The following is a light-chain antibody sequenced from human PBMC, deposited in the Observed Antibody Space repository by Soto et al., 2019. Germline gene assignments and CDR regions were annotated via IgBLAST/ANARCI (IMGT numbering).Light chain of an antibody. J-gene: IGLJ3*02. CDR3: QSYDSSLSGPV. CDR1: SSNIGAGSD. Sequence: QSVLTQPPSVSGAPGQRVTISCTGSSSNIGAGSDVHWYQQYPGTTPKLLIYGDKYRPSGVPDRFSGSKSGTSASLAITGLQAEDEAYYYCQSYDSSLSGPVFGGGTKLTVL. CDR2: GDK. V-gene: IGLV1-40*01.